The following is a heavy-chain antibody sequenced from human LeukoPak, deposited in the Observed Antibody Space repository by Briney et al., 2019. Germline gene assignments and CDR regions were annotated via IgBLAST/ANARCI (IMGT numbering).Heavy chain of an antibody. CDR1: GGSFSGAGYH. D-gene: IGHD3-16*01. CDR3: TRSAFGGAIVD. J-gene: IGHJ4*02. CDR2: IYHSGST. V-gene: IGHV4-39*07. Sequence: PSQTLSLTCTVSGGSFSGAGYHWGWIRQPPGKGLEWIGSIYHSGSTYYKPSLKSRITISVDTSKNQFSLKLSSVTAADTAVYYCTRSAFGGAIVDWGQGTLVTVSS.